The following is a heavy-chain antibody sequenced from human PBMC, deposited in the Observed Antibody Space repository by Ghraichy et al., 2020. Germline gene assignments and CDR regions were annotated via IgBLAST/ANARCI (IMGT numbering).Heavy chain of an antibody. Sequence: SQTLSLTCAISGDSVSSDSVAWTWISHSPSRGLEWLGRTYYRSAWYYNYAVSVKGRITINPDTSKNQFSLHLNSVTPEDTAVYYCAREGPRVDGFDIWGQGTMVIVSS. CDR2: TYYRSAWYY. CDR1: GDSVSSDSVA. CDR3: AREGPRVDGFDI. J-gene: IGHJ3*02. V-gene: IGHV6-1*01.